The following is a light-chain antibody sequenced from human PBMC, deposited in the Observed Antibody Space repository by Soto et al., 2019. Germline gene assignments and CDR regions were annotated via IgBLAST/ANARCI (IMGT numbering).Light chain of an antibody. V-gene: IGKV3-11*01. Sequence: EIVLTQSPATLSLSPGERATLSCRASQSVSSYLAWYQQKPGQAPRLLIYGASARATDVPVRFSGSGSGTEFTLTISSLQSEDFAIYYCQQRSSWPFTFGPGTKVDIK. CDR3: QQRSSWPFT. CDR1: QSVSSY. J-gene: IGKJ3*01. CDR2: GAS.